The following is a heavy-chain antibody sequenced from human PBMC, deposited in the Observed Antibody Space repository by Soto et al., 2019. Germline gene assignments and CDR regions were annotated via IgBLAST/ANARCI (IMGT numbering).Heavy chain of an antibody. V-gene: IGHV1-18*01. J-gene: IGHJ4*02. D-gene: IGHD6-13*01. Sequence: ASVKRSCKASGYTFTSYGISWVRQATGQGLEWMGWISAYNGNTNYAQKLQGRVTMTTDTSTSTAYMELRSLRSDDTAVYYCARDGPGIAAAGCDYWGQGTLVTVSS. CDR1: GYTFTSYG. CDR3: ARDGPGIAAAGCDY. CDR2: ISAYNGNT.